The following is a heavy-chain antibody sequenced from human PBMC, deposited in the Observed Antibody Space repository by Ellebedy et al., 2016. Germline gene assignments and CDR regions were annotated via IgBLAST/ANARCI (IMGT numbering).Heavy chain of an antibody. D-gene: IGHD1-14*01. Sequence: SETLSLTCSVFGGSFTKYYWTWISQPPGKGLEWSGGISQSGSTNNNPSLKSRVTMSVDTSRNQFSLKLSSVTAADTALYYCASGPNQDFFDYWGLGTLVTVST. CDR1: GGSFTKYY. CDR2: ISQSGST. J-gene: IGHJ4*02. V-gene: IGHV4-34*10. CDR3: ASGPNQDFFDY.